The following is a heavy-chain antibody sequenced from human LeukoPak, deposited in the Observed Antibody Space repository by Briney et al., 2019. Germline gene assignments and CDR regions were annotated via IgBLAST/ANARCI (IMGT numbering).Heavy chain of an antibody. V-gene: IGHV4-59*01. CDR2: IYYSGST. CDR1: GGSISSYY. Sequence: SETLSLTCTVSGGSISSYYWSWIRQPPGNGLEWIGYIYYSGSTNYNPSLKSRVTISSDTSKNQFSLKLSSVTAADTAVYYCAREDPSGYYYYMDVWGKGTTVTVSS. CDR3: AREDPSGYYYYMDV. D-gene: IGHD3-10*01. J-gene: IGHJ6*03.